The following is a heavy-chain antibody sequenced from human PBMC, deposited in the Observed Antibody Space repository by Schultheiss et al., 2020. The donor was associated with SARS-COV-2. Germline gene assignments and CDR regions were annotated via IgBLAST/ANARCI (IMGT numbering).Heavy chain of an antibody. Sequence: SVKVSCKASGGTFSSYAISWVRQAPGQGLEWMGRIIPIFGTANYAQKFQGRVTITADKSTSTAYMELSSLRSEDTAVYYCARETEPETHYYYYGMDVWGQGTTVTVSS. V-gene: IGHV1-69*06. CDR3: ARETEPETHYYYYGMDV. CDR2: IIPIFGTA. J-gene: IGHJ6*02. CDR1: GGTFSSYA.